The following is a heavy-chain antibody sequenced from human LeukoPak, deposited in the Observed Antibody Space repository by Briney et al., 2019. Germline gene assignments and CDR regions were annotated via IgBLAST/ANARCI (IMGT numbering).Heavy chain of an antibody. Sequence: SAPTLVNPTQTLTLTCTCSGLSRSTTKMGVNWIRHPPGEALERLARIDWDDDRYYSTSLKTRLTISKDTSKNQVVLTMTNMDPVDTATYCCAHLSGYYDHFDYWGQGTLVTVPS. J-gene: IGHJ4*02. V-gene: IGHV2-70*11. D-gene: IGHD3-22*01. CDR2: IDWDDDR. CDR1: GLSRSTTKMG. CDR3: AHLSGYYDHFDY.